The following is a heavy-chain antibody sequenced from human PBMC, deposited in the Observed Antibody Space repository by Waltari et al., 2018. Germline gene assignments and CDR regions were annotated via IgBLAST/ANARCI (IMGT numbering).Heavy chain of an antibody. CDR1: GGSFSGYY. V-gene: IGHV4-34*01. J-gene: IGHJ6*02. D-gene: IGHD5-18*01. CDR3: ARGGIQLWFVRAGYYYGMDV. Sequence: QVQLQQWGAGLLKPSETLSLTCAVYGGSFSGYYWSWIRQPPGKGREWVGEINHSGSTNYNPSVKSRVTISVDTAKNQFALKLSSVTAADTAVYYCARGGIQLWFVRAGYYYGMDVWGQGTTVTVSS. CDR2: INHSGST.